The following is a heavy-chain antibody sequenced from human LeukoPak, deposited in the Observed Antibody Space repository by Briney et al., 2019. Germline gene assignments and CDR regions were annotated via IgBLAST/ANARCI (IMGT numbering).Heavy chain of an antibody. V-gene: IGHV4-34*01. CDR3: ARGGSSWALDY. CDR2: INHSGST. D-gene: IGHD6-13*01. J-gene: IGHJ4*02. Sequence: SETLSLTCAVYGGSFSGYYWSWIRQPPGKGLEWIGEINHSGSTNYNPSLKSRVTISVDTSKNQFSLKLSSVTAAGTAVYHCARGGSSWALDYWGQGTLVTVSS. CDR1: GGSFSGYY.